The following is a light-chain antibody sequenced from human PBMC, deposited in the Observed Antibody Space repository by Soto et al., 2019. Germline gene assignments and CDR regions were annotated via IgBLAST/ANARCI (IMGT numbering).Light chain of an antibody. CDR1: QSVTTS. Sequence: EIVLTQSPATLSLSPGERATLSCRASQSVTTSLAWFQHKPGQAPRLLIYAASNRATGIPARFSGSGSGTDFTLTISGLEPADFAVYYYQQRHSSPQTFGQGTKVEIK. V-gene: IGKV3-11*01. CDR3: QQRHSSPQT. CDR2: AAS. J-gene: IGKJ1*01.